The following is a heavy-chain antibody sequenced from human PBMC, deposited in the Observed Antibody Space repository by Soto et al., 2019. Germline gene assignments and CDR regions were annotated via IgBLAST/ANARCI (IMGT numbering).Heavy chain of an antibody. V-gene: IGHV4-31*03. CDR3: ARVEQQLVNSGWFDP. CDR2: IYYSGRT. J-gene: IGHJ5*02. CDR1: GGSISSGGYY. Sequence: QVQLQESGPGLVQPSQTLSLTCTVSGGSISSGGYYWSWIRQHLGKGLEWIGYIYYSGRTYYNPSLKSRVTISVDTSKNQFSQKLSSVTAADTAVYYCARVEQQLVNSGWFDPWGKGTLVSVSS. D-gene: IGHD6-13*01.